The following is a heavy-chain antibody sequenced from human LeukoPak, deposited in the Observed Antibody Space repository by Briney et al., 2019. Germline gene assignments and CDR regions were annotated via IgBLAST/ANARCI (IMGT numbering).Heavy chain of an antibody. CDR1: GFTFRGFW. CDR2: IKEDGSEE. J-gene: IGHJ4*02. V-gene: IGHV3-7*01. CDR3: ARARGSYGYYFDN. Sequence: GGSLRLPCAVSGFTFRGFWMSWVRQAPGKGLEWVANIKEDGSEEYYVDSVKGRFTISRDNAKNSQHLQMNSLRAEDTAVYYCARARGSYGYYFDNWGQGTLVAVSS. D-gene: IGHD1-26*01.